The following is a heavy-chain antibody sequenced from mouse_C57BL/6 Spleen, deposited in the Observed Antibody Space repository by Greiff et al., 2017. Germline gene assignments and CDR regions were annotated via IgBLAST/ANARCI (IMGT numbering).Heavy chain of an antibody. V-gene: IGHV7-3*01. J-gene: IGHJ3*01. CDR2: IRNKANGYTT. D-gene: IGHD2-1*01. CDR3: ARSPYGNYAFAY. Sequence: EVKLMESGGGLVQPGGSLSLSCAASGFTFTDYYMSWVRQPPGKALEWLGFIRNKANGYTTEYSASVKGRFTISRNNSQSILYLQMNALRAEDSATYYCARSPYGNYAFAYWGQGTLVTVSA. CDR1: GFTFTDYY.